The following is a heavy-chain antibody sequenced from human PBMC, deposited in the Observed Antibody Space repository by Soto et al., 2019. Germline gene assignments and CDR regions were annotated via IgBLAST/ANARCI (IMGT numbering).Heavy chain of an antibody. J-gene: IGHJ4*02. CDR3: AILWGWSVDY. CDR2: IYYSGRT. D-gene: IGHD3-16*01. V-gene: IGHV4-59*08. CDR1: GGSISSYY. Sequence: QVQLQESGPGLVKPSETLSLTCTVSGGSISSYYWSWIRQPPGKGLEWIGCIYYSGRTNYNPSLKRLVTISVDTSKNQFSLKLSSVTAADTAVYYCAILWGWSVDYWGQGNLVTVSS.